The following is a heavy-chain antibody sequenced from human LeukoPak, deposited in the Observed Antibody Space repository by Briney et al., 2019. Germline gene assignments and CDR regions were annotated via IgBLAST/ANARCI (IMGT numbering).Heavy chain of an antibody. CDR3: ARASETAMVTL. CDR2: INHSGST. CDR1: GGSFSGYY. V-gene: IGHV4-34*01. D-gene: IGHD5-18*01. Sequence: SETLSLTCAVYGGSFSGYYWSWIRQPPGKGLEWIGEINHSGSTNYNPSLKSRVTISVDTSKNQFSLKLTSVTAADTAIYFCARASETAMVTLWGQGTLVTVSS. J-gene: IGHJ4*02.